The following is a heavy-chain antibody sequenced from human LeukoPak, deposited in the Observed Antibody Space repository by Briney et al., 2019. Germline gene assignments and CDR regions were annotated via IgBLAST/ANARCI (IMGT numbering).Heavy chain of an antibody. CDR2: INSDESST. V-gene: IGHV3-74*01. J-gene: IGHJ4*02. D-gene: IGHD2-15*01. CDR1: GFTFSTYW. CDR3: AKSRRAYCSGGSCFGLWDY. Sequence: GGSLRLSCAASGFTFSTYWMHWVRHAPGKGLVWVSRINSDESSTTYADSVKGRFTISRDNAKNTLYLQMNSLGAEDTAVYYCAKSRRAYCSGGSCFGLWDYWGQGTLVTVSS.